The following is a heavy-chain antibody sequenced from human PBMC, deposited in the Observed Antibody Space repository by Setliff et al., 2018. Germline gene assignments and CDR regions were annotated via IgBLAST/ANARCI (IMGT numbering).Heavy chain of an antibody. D-gene: IGHD6-19*01. CDR2: MNPNSGNT. CDR3: ARVTIAVAGYFDF. CDR1: GYTFTSYD. V-gene: IGHV1-8*02. Sequence: ASVKVSCKASGYTFTSYDIIWVRQATGQGLEWMGWMNPNSGNTGYAQKFQGRVTMTRNTSTSTAYMELRSLRSDDTAVYYCARVTIAVAGYFDFWGQGTLVTVSS. J-gene: IGHJ4*02.